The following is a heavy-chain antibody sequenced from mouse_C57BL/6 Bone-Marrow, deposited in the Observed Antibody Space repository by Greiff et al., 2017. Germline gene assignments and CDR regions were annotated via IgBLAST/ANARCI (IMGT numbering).Heavy chain of an antibody. D-gene: IGHD1-1*01. CDR3: ARPYYYGSGYAMDY. V-gene: IGHV5-6*02. Sequence: DVMLVESGGDLVKPGGSLKLSCAASGFTFSSYGMSWVRQTPDKRLEWVATISSGGSYTYYPDSVKGRFTISRDNAKNTLYLQMSSLKSEETAMYYCARPYYYGSGYAMDYWGQGTSVTVSS. J-gene: IGHJ4*01. CDR1: GFTFSSYG. CDR2: ISSGGSYT.